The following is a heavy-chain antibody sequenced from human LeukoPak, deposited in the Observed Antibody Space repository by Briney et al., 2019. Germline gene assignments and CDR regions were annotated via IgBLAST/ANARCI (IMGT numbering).Heavy chain of an antibody. Sequence: ASVKVSCKASGYTFTGYYMHWVRQAPGQGLEWMGWINPNSGGTNYAQKFQGRVTMTRDTSISTAYMELSRLRSDDTAVYYCARDHFPWPPYGGNRPFDYWGQGTLVAVSS. D-gene: IGHD4-23*01. J-gene: IGHJ4*02. CDR2: INPNSGGT. V-gene: IGHV1-2*02. CDR1: GYTFTGYY. CDR3: ARDHFPWPPYGGNRPFDY.